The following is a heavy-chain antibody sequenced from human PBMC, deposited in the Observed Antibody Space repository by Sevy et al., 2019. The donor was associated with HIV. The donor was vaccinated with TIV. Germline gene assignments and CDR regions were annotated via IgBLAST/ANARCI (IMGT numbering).Heavy chain of an antibody. J-gene: IGHJ6*01. CDR3: GRWDV. V-gene: IGHV3-7*01. Sequence: GGSPRLSCAASGFTFSSYWMNWVRQAPGKGLEWVANIKEDGSDKYYVDSVKGRFTISRDNAQNSLYLEMNSLRAVDRVVYYGGRWDVWGKGPRSPSPQ. CDR2: IKEDGSDK. CDR1: GFTFSSYW.